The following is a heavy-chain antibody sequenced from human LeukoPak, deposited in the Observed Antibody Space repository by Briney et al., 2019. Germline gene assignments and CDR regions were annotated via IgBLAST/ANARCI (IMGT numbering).Heavy chain of an antibody. V-gene: IGHV3-23*01. CDR3: ARYDGSGWYRSDY. CDR1: GFTFSSYA. D-gene: IGHD6-19*01. Sequence: GGSLRLSCAASGFTFSSYAMSWVRQAPGKGLEWVSGMSSSGGSTYYADSVKGRFTISRDSSKNTLYLQMNSLRAEDTAVYYCARYDGSGWYRSDYWGPGTLVTVSS. CDR2: MSSSGGST. J-gene: IGHJ4*02.